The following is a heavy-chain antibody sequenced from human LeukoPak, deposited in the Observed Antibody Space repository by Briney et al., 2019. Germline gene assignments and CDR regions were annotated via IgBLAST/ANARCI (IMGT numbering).Heavy chain of an antibody. CDR1: GFTFSNYW. CDR2: IKQDGSEK. CDR3: AREGQITTGYYYYTDV. D-gene: IGHD3-16*01. J-gene: IGHJ6*03. V-gene: IGHV3-7*01. Sequence: GGSLRLSCATSGFTFSNYWMSWVRQAPGKGLEWVANIKQDGSEKYYVDSVKGRFTISRENAKNSLYLQMNSLRVDDMAVYYCAREGQITTGYYYYTDVWGKGSTVTVSS.